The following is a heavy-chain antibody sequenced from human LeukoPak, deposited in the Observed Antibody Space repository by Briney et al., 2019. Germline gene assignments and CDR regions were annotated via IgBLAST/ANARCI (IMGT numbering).Heavy chain of an antibody. V-gene: IGHV3-53*01. CDR2: IYSGGTT. J-gene: IGHJ4*02. CDR1: GFTVSGNY. CDR3: AKTTIFGVVITKYYFDY. Sequence: GGSLRLSCAVSGFTVSGNYMSWVRPPPGKGLEWVSLIYSGGTTYYADSVKGRFTISRDNSKNTLYLQMDSLRAEDTAVYYCAKTTIFGVVITKYYFDYWGQGTLVTVSS. D-gene: IGHD3-3*01.